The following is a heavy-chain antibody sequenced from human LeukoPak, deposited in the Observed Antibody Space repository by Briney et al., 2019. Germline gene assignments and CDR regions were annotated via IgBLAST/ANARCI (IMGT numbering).Heavy chain of an antibody. CDR1: GGSISSYY. CDR2: IYTSGRT. J-gene: IGHJ6*02. D-gene: IGHD6-13*01. V-gene: IGHV4-4*07. CDR3: ARDNEQQLENYYYYYGMDV. Sequence: SETLSLTCTVSGGSISSYYWSWIRQPAGKGLEWIGRIYTSGRTNYNPSLKSRVTMSVDTSKNQFSLKLSSVTAADTAVYYCARDNEQQLENYYYYYGMDVWGQGTTVTVSS.